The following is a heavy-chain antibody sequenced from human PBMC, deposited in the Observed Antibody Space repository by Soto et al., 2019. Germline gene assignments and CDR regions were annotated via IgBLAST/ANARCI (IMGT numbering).Heavy chain of an antibody. CDR1: GGSVSSGSYY. V-gene: IGHV4-61*01. J-gene: IGHJ4*02. D-gene: IGHD3-22*01. CDR3: ARERRYYYDSSGYPEFDY. Sequence: QVQLQESGPGLVKPSETLSLTCTVSGGSVSSGSYYWSWIRQPPGKGLEWIGYIYYSGSTNYNPSLKSRVTISVDTSKNKFSLKLSSVTAADTAVYYCARERRYYYDSSGYPEFDYWGQGTLVTVSS. CDR2: IYYSGST.